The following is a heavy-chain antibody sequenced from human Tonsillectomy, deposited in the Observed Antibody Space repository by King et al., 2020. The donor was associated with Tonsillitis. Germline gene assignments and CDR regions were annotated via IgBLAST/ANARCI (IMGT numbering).Heavy chain of an antibody. D-gene: IGHD4-23*01. J-gene: IGHJ4*02. Sequence: VQLVESGAEVKKPGESLKISCKGSGYSFTNYWIGWVRQMPGKGLEWMGIIYPGDSDTRYSPSFQGQVTISVDKSISTAYLQWSSLKASDTAMYYCARHRTDYGGNTPGHYWGQGTLVTVSS. CDR1: GYSFTNYW. CDR2: IYPGDSDT. V-gene: IGHV5-51*01. CDR3: ARHRTDYGGNTPGHY.